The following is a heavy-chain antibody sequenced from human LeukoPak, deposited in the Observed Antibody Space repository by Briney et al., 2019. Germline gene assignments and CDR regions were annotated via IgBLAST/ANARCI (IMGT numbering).Heavy chain of an antibody. CDR2: ISWNSGSI. J-gene: IGHJ4*02. D-gene: IGHD3-10*01. V-gene: IGHV3-9*01. CDR1: GFTFDDYA. Sequence: PGGSLRLSCAASGFTFDDYAMHWVRQASGKGLEWVSGISWNSGSIGNADSVKGRFTISRDNAKNSLYLQMNSLRAEDTAVYYCARDVRSGNYNHYFDYWGQGTLVTASS. CDR3: ARDVRSGNYNHYFDY.